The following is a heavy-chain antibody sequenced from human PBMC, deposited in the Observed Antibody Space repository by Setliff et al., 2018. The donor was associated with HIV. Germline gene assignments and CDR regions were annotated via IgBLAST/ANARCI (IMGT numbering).Heavy chain of an antibody. D-gene: IGHD6-13*01. CDR3: TREWTGYSST. CDR2: VYHSGDT. V-gene: IGHV4-38-2*02. J-gene: IGHJ1*01. Sequence: SETLSLTCAVSGYSISSGYYWGWIRQPPGKGLEFIGSVYHSGDTYYTPSLKSRVTISVDKSKNQFSLKLSSVTAADTAVYYCTREWTGYSSTWGQGTLVTVSS. CDR1: GYSISSGYY.